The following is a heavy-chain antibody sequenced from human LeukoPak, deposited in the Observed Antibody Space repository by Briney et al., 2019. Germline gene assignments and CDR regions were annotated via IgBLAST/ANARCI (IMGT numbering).Heavy chain of an antibody. J-gene: IGHJ6*02. CDR2: LNAGNGNT. CDR1: GYTFTSYA. CDR3: ARGTGCTGGSCSYYGMDV. V-gene: IGHV1-3*01. Sequence: GASVKVSCQASGYTFTSYAMHWVRQAPGQRLEWMRWLNAGNGNTKYSQKFQDRVTITRDTSATTAYMELSSLTSEDTAVYYCARGTGCTGGSCSYYGMDVWGQGTTVTVSS. D-gene: IGHD2-15*01.